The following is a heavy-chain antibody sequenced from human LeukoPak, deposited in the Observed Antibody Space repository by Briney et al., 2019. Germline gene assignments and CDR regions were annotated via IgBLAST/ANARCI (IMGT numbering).Heavy chain of an antibody. CDR2: IYYSGST. V-gene: IGHV4-59*01. J-gene: IGHJ6*03. CDR1: GGSISSYY. D-gene: IGHD2-8*01. CDR3: ARGGPIVLMVYAPYYYYMDV. Sequence: PSETLSLTCTVSGGSISSYYWSWIRQPPGKGLEWIGYIYYSGSTNCNPSLKSRVTISVDTSKNQFSLKLSSVTAADTAVYYCARGGPIVLMVYAPYYYYMDVWGKGTTVTVSS.